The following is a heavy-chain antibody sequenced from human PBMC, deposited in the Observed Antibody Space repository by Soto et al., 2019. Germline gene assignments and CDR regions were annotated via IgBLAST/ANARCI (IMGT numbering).Heavy chain of an antibody. D-gene: IGHD7-27*01. Sequence: SETLSLTCTVSGGSINNHYWSWIRQPPGKGLEWLGYVYYNRITNYNPSLKSRVNMSVDTSKNQLSLKLTSLTAADTAIYYCTRANWYSEYWGQGTLVTVS. CDR1: GGSINNHY. V-gene: IGHV4-59*11. CDR2: VYYNRIT. J-gene: IGHJ4*02. CDR3: TRANWYSEY.